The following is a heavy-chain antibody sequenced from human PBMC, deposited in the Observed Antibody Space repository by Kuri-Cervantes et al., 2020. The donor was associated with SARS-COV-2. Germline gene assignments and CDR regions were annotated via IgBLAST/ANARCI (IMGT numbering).Heavy chain of an antibody. Sequence: GESLKISCAASGFTFDDYAMHWVRQAPGKGPEWVSGISGSGGSTYYADSVKGRFTISRDNSKNTLYLQMNSLRAEDTAVYYCAKEGYYDFWSGPGLFDYWGQGTLVTVSS. CDR3: AKEGYYDFWSGPGLFDY. CDR2: ISGSGGST. V-gene: IGHV3-23*01. CDR1: GFTFDDYA. J-gene: IGHJ4*02. D-gene: IGHD3-3*01.